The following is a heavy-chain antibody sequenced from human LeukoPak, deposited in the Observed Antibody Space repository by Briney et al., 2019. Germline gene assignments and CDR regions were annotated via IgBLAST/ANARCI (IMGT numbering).Heavy chain of an antibody. CDR3: AREFVGFGALDY. CDR1: GGSISSGDYY. J-gene: IGHJ4*02. CDR2: IYYSVST. Sequence: SETLSLTCTVSGGSISSGDYYWSWIRQPPGKGLEWIGYIYYSVSTYYNPSLKSRVTISVDTSKNQFSLKLSSVTAADTAVYYCAREFVGFGALDYWGQGTLVTVSS. D-gene: IGHD3-10*01. V-gene: IGHV4-30-4*01.